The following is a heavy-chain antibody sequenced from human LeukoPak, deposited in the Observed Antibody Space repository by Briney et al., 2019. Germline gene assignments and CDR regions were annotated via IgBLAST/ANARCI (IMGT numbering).Heavy chain of an antibody. CDR3: AKNFKSRTIAAAGLNFDY. CDR1: GFTFSSYA. D-gene: IGHD6-13*01. CDR2: ISGSGGST. V-gene: IGHV3-23*01. Sequence: PGGSLRLSCAASGFTFSSYAMSWVREAPGKGLEWVSAISGSGGSTYYADSVKGRFTISRDNSKNTLYLQMNSLRAEDTAVYYCAKNFKSRTIAAAGLNFDYWGQGTLVTVSS. J-gene: IGHJ4*02.